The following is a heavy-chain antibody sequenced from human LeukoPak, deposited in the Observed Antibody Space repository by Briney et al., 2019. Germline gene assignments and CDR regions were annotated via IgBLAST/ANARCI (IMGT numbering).Heavy chain of an antibody. J-gene: IGHJ4*02. CDR1: DYSISSGYY. V-gene: IGHV4-38-2*01. CDR3: ARAGDGGNDY. D-gene: IGHD5-24*01. Sequence: SETLSLTCAVSDYSISSGYYWGWIRQPPGKGLERIGSIYHSGSTYYNPSLKSRVTISVDTSKNQFSLKLSSVTAADTAVYYCARAGDGGNDYWGQGTLVTVSS. CDR2: IYHSGST.